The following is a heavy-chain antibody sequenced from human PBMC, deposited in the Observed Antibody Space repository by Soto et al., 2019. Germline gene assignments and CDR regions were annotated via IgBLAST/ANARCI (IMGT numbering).Heavy chain of an antibody. J-gene: IGHJ5*02. V-gene: IGHV4-61*01. CDR3: AKTSSGSYSFDP. CDR1: GGSVSSGSYY. D-gene: IGHD3-10*01. Sequence: SETLSLTCTVSGGSVSSGSYYWSWIRQPPGKGLEWIGYIYCSGSTNYNPSLKSRVTISVDTSKNQFSLKLSSVTAADTAVYYCAKTSSGSYSFDPWGQGTLVTVSS. CDR2: IYCSGST.